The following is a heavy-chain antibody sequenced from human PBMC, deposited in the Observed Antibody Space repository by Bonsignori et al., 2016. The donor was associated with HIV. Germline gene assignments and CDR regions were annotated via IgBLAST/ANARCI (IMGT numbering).Heavy chain of an antibody. CDR3: ARGSYGRDFDY. D-gene: IGHD5-18*01. Sequence: WIRQPPGKGLEWIGYIYHSGSTYYNPSLKSRVTISVDRSKNQFSLKLSSVTAADTAVYYCARGSYGRDFDYWGQGTLVTVSS. J-gene: IGHJ4*02. CDR2: IYHSGST. V-gene: IGHV4-30-2*01.